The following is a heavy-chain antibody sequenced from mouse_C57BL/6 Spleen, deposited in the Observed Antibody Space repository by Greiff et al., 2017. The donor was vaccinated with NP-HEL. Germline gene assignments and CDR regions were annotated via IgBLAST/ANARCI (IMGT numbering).Heavy chain of an antibody. CDR1: GYTFTSYW. D-gene: IGHD4-1*01. CDR3: AKEEANWDVGAMDY. V-gene: IGHV1-72*01. CDR2: IDPNSGGT. Sequence: VQLQQSGAELVKPGASVKLSCKASGYTFTSYWMHWVKQRPGRGLEWIGRIDPNSGGTKYNEKFKSKATLTVDKPSRTAYLQLSSLTSEDSAVYYCAKEEANWDVGAMDYWGQGTSVTVSS. J-gene: IGHJ4*01.